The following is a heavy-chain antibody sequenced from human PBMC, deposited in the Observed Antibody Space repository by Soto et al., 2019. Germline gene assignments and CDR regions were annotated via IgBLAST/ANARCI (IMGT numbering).Heavy chain of an antibody. Sequence: SETLSLTCTVSGGSISSYYWSWIRQPAGKGLEWIGRIYTRGSTNYNPSLKSRVTMSVDTSKNQFSLKLSAVTAAETAVYYCARDRGRDSDYVWGSYKLGWFDPWGQGTLVTVSS. CDR2: IYTRGST. D-gene: IGHD3-16*01. J-gene: IGHJ5*02. CDR3: ARDRGRDSDYVWGSYKLGWFDP. CDR1: GGSISSYY. V-gene: IGHV4-4*07.